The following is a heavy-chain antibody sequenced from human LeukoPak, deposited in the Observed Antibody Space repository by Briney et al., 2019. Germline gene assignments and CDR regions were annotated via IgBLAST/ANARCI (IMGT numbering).Heavy chain of an antibody. V-gene: IGHV3-7*01. CDR1: GFAFSTYG. Sequence: PGGTLRLSCVASGFAFSTYGMTWVRQAPGKGLEWVANIKTDGSQIYYVDSVKGRFTISRDNAKNSLYLQMNSLRVEDTAVYYCARDLNWETYWGQGTLVSVSS. CDR3: ARDLNWETY. J-gene: IGHJ4*02. D-gene: IGHD7-27*01. CDR2: IKTDGSQI.